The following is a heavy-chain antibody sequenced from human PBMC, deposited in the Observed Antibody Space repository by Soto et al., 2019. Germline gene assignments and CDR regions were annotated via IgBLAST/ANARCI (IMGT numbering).Heavy chain of an antibody. CDR3: ARGVILWFGELSRRGGYHYYMDV. CDR2: INDSGNI. Sequence: QVQLQQWGVGLLKPSETLSLTCAVYGGSFSGYQWSWIRQTPGKGLEWIGEINDSGNINYNPSLKSRVTILLDTPKKQISLKLSSVTAADSAVYYCARGVILWFGELSRRGGYHYYMDVWGKGTTVTVSS. V-gene: IGHV4-34*01. D-gene: IGHD3-10*01. J-gene: IGHJ6*03. CDR1: GGSFSGYQ.